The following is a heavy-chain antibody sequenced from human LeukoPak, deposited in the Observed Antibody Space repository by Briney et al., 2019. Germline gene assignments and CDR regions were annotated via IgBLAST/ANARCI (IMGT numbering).Heavy chain of an antibody. J-gene: IGHJ3*02. Sequence: SETLSLTFTVSGGSISSGGYYWSWIRQHPGKGLEWIGYIYYSGSTYYNPSLRSRVTISVDMSKNQFSLKLNSVTAADTAVYYCARFYGGNSGMLPRATFDIWGQGTMVTVSS. D-gene: IGHD4-23*01. CDR2: IYYSGST. CDR3: ARFYGGNSGMLPRATFDI. V-gene: IGHV4-31*03. CDR1: GGSISSGGYY.